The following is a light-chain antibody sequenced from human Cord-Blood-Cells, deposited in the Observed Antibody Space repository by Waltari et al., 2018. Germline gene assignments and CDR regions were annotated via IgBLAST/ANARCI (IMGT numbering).Light chain of an antibody. CDR1: QSVSSY. CDR3: QQRSNWPPVT. CDR2: DAS. Sequence: DIVLTQSPAPLSLSPGERATLSCRASQSVSSYLAWYQQKPGQTPRLLIYDASNRATGIPARFSGSGSGTDCTLTISSQEPENFAVYCCQQRSNWPPVTFGQGTRLEIK. J-gene: IGKJ5*01. V-gene: IGKV3-11*01.